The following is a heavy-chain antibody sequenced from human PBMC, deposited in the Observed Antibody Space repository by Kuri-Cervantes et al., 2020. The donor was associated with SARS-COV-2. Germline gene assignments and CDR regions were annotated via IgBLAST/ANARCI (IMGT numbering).Heavy chain of an antibody. V-gene: IGHV3-23*01. CDR3: AEHYETYHPPQGFDI. CDR1: GFTFSTYA. D-gene: IGHD3-16*01. Sequence: GESLKISCAASGFTFSTYAMSWVRQAPGKGLEWVSGISGSGGTTYYAGSVKGRFTISRDNSKNTLYLQMNSLRADDTAVYYCAEHYETYHPPQGFDIWGQGTMVTVSS. J-gene: IGHJ3*02. CDR2: ISGSGGTT.